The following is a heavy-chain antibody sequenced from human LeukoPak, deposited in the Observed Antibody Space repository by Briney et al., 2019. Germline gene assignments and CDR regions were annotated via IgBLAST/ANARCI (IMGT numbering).Heavy chain of an antibody. CDR3: ARVFCSSATCQKSFDY. D-gene: IGHD2-2*01. J-gene: IGHJ4*02. Sequence: SETLSLTCAVSGYSISSGYYWGWIRQPPGKGLEWIGSIYHSGSTYYNPSLKSRVTISVDTSKNQFSLKLSSVTAADTAVYYCARVFCSSATCQKSFDYWGQGTLVTVSS. V-gene: IGHV4-38-2*01. CDR2: IYHSGST. CDR1: GYSISSGYY.